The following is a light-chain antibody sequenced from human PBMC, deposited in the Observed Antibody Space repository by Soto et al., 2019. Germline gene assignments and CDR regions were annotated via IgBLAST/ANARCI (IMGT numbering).Light chain of an antibody. J-gene: IGKJ1*01. Sequence: DVQMTQSQYPLPASVGDRVTITCRASQSISSYLNWYQQKPGKAPKLLIYAASSLQSGVPSRFSGSGSGTDFTLTISSLQPEDFATYYCQHSYSTPPPFGQG. CDR1: QSISSY. CDR2: AAS. CDR3: QHSYSTPPP. V-gene: IGKV1-39*01.